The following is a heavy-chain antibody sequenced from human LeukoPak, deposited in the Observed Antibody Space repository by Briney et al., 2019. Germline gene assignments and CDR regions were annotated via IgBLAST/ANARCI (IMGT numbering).Heavy chain of an antibody. CDR3: ARLTSHSYGYPLGHFDY. CDR1: GFTFSSYS. V-gene: IGHV3-48*01. J-gene: IGHJ4*02. CDR2: ISSSSSTI. Sequence: HPGGSLRLSCAASGFTFSSYSMNWVRQAPGKGLEWVSYISSSSSTIYYADSVKGRFTISRDNAKNSLYLQMNSLRAEDTAVYYCARLTSHSYGYPLGHFDYWGQGTLVTVSS. D-gene: IGHD5-18*01.